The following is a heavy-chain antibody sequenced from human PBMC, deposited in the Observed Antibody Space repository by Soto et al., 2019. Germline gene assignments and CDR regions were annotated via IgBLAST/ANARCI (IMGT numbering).Heavy chain of an antibody. D-gene: IGHD2-8*01. V-gene: IGHV3-74*01. Sequence: PWGSLPISCVSSGFTFSDFRMQWVRQAPGKGLVWVSLINSDASSTTYADSVKGRFTISRDNAKNTLYLQMNSLRADDTGVYYCARDSGVPDYWGRGTMVTVSS. J-gene: IGHJ4*02. CDR2: INSDASST. CDR1: GFTFSDFR. CDR3: ARDSGVPDY.